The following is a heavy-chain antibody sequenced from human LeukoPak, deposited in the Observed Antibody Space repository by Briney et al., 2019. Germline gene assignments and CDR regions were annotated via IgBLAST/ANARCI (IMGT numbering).Heavy chain of an antibody. V-gene: IGHV4-30-4*08. Sequence: PSQILSLTCTVSGGSISSGDYYWSWIRQPPGKGLEWIGPIYYSGGTYYNPSLKSRVTISVDTSKNQFSLKLSSVTAADTAVYYCARVSKDFWSGFDYWGQGTLVTVSS. J-gene: IGHJ4*02. D-gene: IGHD3-3*01. CDR1: GGSISSGDYY. CDR3: ARVSKDFWSGFDY. CDR2: IYYSGGT.